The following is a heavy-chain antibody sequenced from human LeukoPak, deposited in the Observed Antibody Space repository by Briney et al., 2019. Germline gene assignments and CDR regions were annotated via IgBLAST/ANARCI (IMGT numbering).Heavy chain of an antibody. D-gene: IGHD4-17*01. CDR1: GGSISSYY. V-gene: IGHV4-59*01. CDR3: ARAVGDYSAYFQH. Sequence: PSETLSLTCTVSGGSISSYYWSWIRQPPGKGLEWIGYIYYSGGTNYNPSLKSRVTISVDTSKNQFSLKLSSVTAADTAVYYCARAVGDYSAYFQHWGQGTLVTVSS. CDR2: IYYSGGT. J-gene: IGHJ1*01.